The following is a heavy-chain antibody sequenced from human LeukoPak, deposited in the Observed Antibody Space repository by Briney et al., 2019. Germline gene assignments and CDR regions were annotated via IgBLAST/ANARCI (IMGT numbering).Heavy chain of an antibody. V-gene: IGHV1-18*01. CDR1: GYTFTSYG. J-gene: IGHJ4*02. Sequence: ASVKVSCKASGYTFTSYGISWVRQAPGQGLEWMGWISAYNGNTNYAQKLQGRVTMTTDTSTSTAYMELRSLRSDDTAVYYCARDSLIAAAGSSDYWGQGTLVTVSS. D-gene: IGHD6-13*01. CDR3: ARDSLIAAAGSSDY. CDR2: ISAYNGNT.